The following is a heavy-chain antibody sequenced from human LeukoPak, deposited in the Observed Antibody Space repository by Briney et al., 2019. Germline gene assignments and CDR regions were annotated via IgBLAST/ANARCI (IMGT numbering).Heavy chain of an antibody. CDR3: ARQSPVRDHYFDSSGPLDY. V-gene: IGHV3-7*01. Sequence: GGSLRLSCAASGFSFSSYWMTWVRQAPGKGLEWVANIKQDGSEQYYVDSVKGRFTISRDNAKNSLYLQMNSLRAEDTAEYYCARQSPVRDHYFDSSGPLDYWGQGTLVTVSS. CDR2: IKQDGSEQ. D-gene: IGHD3-22*01. CDR1: GFSFSSYW. J-gene: IGHJ4*02.